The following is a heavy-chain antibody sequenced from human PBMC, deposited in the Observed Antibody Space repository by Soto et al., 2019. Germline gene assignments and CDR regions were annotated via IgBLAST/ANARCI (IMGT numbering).Heavy chain of an antibody. Sequence: SETLSLTCTVSGGSVSSGSYYWSWIRQPPGKGLEWIGYIYYSGSTNYNPSLKSRVTISVDTSKNQFSLKLSSVTAADTAVYYCARGSHYFGSGSYYNLPGYFDYWGQGTLVTVS. D-gene: IGHD3-10*01. CDR1: GGSVSSGSYY. CDR3: ARGSHYFGSGSYYNLPGYFDY. J-gene: IGHJ4*02. V-gene: IGHV4-61*01. CDR2: IYYSGST.